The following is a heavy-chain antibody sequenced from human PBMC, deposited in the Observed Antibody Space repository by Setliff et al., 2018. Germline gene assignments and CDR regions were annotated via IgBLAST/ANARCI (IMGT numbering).Heavy chain of an antibody. Sequence: PGGSLRLSCTASGLSYINDWVSWVRQAPGKGLEWLASINPHGSEKYYADSVKGRFTISRDNSRNTLYLQMNSLRSEDTAVYYCARDPIGPFLCYMDGWGKGTTVTVSS. D-gene: IGHD3-16*01. J-gene: IGHJ6*03. CDR2: INPHGSEK. V-gene: IGHV3-7*01. CDR1: GLSYINDW. CDR3: ARDPIGPFLCYMDG.